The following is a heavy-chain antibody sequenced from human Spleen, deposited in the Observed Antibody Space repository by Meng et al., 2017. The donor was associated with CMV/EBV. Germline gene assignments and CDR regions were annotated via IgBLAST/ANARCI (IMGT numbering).Heavy chain of an antibody. CDR3: ARKGYDALTGYYSFDY. Sequence: SVKVSCKASGGTFSSYAISWVRQAPGQGLEWMGGIIPIFGTANYAQKFQGRVTITTDESTSTVYMELRSLRSDDTAVYFCARKGYDALTGYYSFDYWGQGTLVTVSS. CDR2: IIPIFGTA. D-gene: IGHD3-9*01. CDR1: GGTFSSYA. V-gene: IGHV1-69*05. J-gene: IGHJ4*02.